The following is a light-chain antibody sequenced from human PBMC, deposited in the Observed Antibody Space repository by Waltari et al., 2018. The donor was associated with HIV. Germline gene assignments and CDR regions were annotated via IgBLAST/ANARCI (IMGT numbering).Light chain of an antibody. Sequence: DIQFTQSPSTLSASVGDSVTITCRASQSIDTSLAWYQQQPGKAPKLLIYKASSLNSGVPSRFSGRGSGTDFTLTISSLQSDDFATYYCQNYNAYATFGQGTKVEIK. V-gene: IGKV1-5*03. J-gene: IGKJ1*01. CDR1: QSIDTS. CDR2: KAS. CDR3: QNYNAYAT.